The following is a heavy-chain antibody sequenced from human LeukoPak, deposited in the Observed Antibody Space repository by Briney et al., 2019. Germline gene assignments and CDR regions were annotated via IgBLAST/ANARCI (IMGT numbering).Heavy chain of an antibody. J-gene: IGHJ4*02. D-gene: IGHD3-10*01. CDR1: GFTFSSYS. CDR2: ISSSSSTI. V-gene: IGHV3-48*01. CDR3: ARALTYYYGSGSGY. Sequence: PGGSLRLSCTASGFTFSSYSMNWVRQAPGKGLEWVSYISSSSSTIYYADSVKGRFTISRDNAKNSLYLQMSSLRAEDTAVYYCARALTYYYGSGSGYWGQGTLVTVSS.